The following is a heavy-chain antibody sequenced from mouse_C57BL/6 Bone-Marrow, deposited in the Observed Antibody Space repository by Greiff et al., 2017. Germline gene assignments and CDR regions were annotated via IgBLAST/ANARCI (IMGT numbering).Heavy chain of an antibody. CDR2: ISSGGDYI. V-gene: IGHV5-9-1*02. Sequence: DVKLVESGEGLVKPGGSLKLSCAASGFTFSSYAMSWVRQTPEKRLEWVAYISSGGDYIYYADTVKGRFPISRSNARNTLYLQMSSRKSEDTAMYYCTRVPYYGSSYFYFGYWGQGTTLTVSS. D-gene: IGHD1-1*01. CDR3: TRVPYYGSSYFYFGY. J-gene: IGHJ2*01. CDR1: GFTFSSYA.